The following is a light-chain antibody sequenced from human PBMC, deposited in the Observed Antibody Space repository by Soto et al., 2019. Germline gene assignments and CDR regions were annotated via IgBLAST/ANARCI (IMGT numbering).Light chain of an antibody. CDR2: TND. CDR1: SSNIGKNT. CDR3: AAWDDSLNAFYV. J-gene: IGLJ1*01. Sequence: QSVLTQPPSASGTPGQRVIVSCSGSSSNIGKNTVNWYQQLPGTAPKLLIYTNDQRPSGGPDRFSGSKSGTSASLAISGLQSEDEADYYCAAWDDSLNAFYVFGTGTKVTVL. V-gene: IGLV1-44*01.